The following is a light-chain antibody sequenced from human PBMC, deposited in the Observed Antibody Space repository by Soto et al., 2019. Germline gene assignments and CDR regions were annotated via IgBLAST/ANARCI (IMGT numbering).Light chain of an antibody. Sequence: SFLSAYVGARVTITFRASQGSRNDVGWYQQKPGKAPKLLIYAVSSLQSGVPSRFSGSGSGTEFTLTISSLQPDDFATYYCQQDNTYRTFGQGTKVDI. J-gene: IGKJ1*01. CDR2: AVS. CDR3: QQDNTYRT. CDR1: QGSRND. V-gene: IGKV1-17*01.